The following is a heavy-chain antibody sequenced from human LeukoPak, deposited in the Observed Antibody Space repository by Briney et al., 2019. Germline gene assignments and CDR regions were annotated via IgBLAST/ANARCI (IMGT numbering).Heavy chain of an antibody. CDR3: ARDHRDIVVVPAANAFDM. V-gene: IGHV4-39*07. Sequence: SETLSLTCTGSGGSISSSSYYWGWIRQPPGKGRWWIGRIYYSGSTYYNPSLNSRVTITVDTSKNQFSLKLSSVTAADTAVYYCARDHRDIVVVPAANAFDMWGQGTMVTVSS. CDR1: GGSISSSSYY. J-gene: IGHJ3*02. D-gene: IGHD2-2*01. CDR2: IYYSGST.